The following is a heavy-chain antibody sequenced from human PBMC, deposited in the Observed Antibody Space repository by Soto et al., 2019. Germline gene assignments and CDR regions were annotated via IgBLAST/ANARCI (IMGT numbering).Heavy chain of an antibody. J-gene: IGHJ4*02. CDR1: GGSISSPNFY. CDR2: IYYNGTT. CDR3: EREPRILIWFGELHD. Sequence: SEILSLTCTVSGGSISSPNFYWSWIRQHPGKGLEWIGHIYYNGTTYYNPTLKSRVSISVDTSKNQFSLKLSSVTAADTAVYYCEREPRILIWFGELHDWGRGTLVNVSS. V-gene: IGHV4-31*03. D-gene: IGHD3-10*01.